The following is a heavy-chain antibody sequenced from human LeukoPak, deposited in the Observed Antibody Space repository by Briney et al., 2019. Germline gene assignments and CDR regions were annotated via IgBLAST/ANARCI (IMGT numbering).Heavy chain of an antibody. Sequence: PSETLSLTCTVSGGSISSSSYYWGWIRQPPGKGLEWIGSIYYSGSTYYNPSLKSRVTISVDTSKNQFSLKLSSVTAADTAVYYCAREAPICTNADCRTGFDYWGQGTLVAVSS. CDR1: GGSISSSSYY. CDR2: IYYSGST. J-gene: IGHJ4*02. V-gene: IGHV4-39*02. D-gene: IGHD2-8*01. CDR3: AREAPICTNADCRTGFDY.